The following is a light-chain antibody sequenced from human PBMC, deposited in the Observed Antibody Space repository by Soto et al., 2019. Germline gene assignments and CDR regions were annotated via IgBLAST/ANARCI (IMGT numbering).Light chain of an antibody. V-gene: IGKV4-1*01. CDR2: WAS. CDR3: QQYYNTPYT. Sequence: DIVMTESPDSLAVSLGERATINCKSNRTLFYPSNNKTYLAWYQQKAGQPPKLLSYWASMRESGVPDRFSGSGSGTDFTLTISSLQAEDVAIFYCQQYYNTPYTFGQGTKLEIK. CDR1: RTLFYPSNNKTY. J-gene: IGKJ2*01.